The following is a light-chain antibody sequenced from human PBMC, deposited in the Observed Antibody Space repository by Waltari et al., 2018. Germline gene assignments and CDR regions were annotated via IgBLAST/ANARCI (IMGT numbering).Light chain of an antibody. CDR1: SSDVGNYNL. Sequence: QSALTQPASVSGSPGQSITISCTGTSSDVGNYNLVPWYQQCPGKAPKFMIYEGSKRPSGASNRFSGSKSATPASLTLSGLQAEDEADYYCCSYAGSLYVFGTGTKVTVL. CDR2: EGS. J-gene: IGLJ1*01. V-gene: IGLV2-23*01. CDR3: CSYAGSLYV.